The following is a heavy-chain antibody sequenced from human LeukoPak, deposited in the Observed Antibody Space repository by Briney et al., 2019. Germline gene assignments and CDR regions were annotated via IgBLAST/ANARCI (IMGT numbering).Heavy chain of an antibody. J-gene: IGHJ1*01. CDR1: GFTFTTYA. Sequence: GGSLRLSCAASGFTFTTYAMSWVRQAPGKGLEWVPGISDNGGTTYYADSVKGRFTISRDNSRNTLYLQMNSLRAEDTAVYYCAHTPTYYDFWSGPQYFQHWGQGTLVTVSP. V-gene: IGHV3-23*01. CDR2: ISDNGGTT. D-gene: IGHD3-3*01. CDR3: AHTPTYYDFWSGPQYFQH.